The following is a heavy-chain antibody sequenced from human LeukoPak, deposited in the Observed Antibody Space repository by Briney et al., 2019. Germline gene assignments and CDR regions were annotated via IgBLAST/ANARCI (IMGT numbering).Heavy chain of an antibody. CDR1: GLTVSSDW. D-gene: IGHD2-21*02. J-gene: IGHJ2*01. V-gene: IGHV3-7*01. CDR2: MKQDGSVQ. Sequence: GGSLRLSCAGSGLTVSSDWMTWVRQAPGKGLEWVANMKQDGSVQNYVDSVKGRFTISRDHAKNSVYLQMNSLRGNDTAVYYCAREWLLSKTRRFFDIWGRGTLVTVSS. CDR3: AREWLLSKTRRFFDI.